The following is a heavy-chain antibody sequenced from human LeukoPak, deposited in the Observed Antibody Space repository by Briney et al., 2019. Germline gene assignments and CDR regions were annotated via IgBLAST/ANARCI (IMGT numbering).Heavy chain of an antibody. CDR2: INAGNGNT. Sequence: ASVKVSCKASGYTFTSYAMHWVRQAPGQRLEWMGWINAGNGNTKYSQKFQGRVTITRDTSASTAYMELSSLRSEDTAVYYCARVGVAAAGVIFDYWGQGTLVTVSS. CDR3: ARVGVAAAGVIFDY. D-gene: IGHD6-13*01. V-gene: IGHV1-3*01. J-gene: IGHJ4*02. CDR1: GYTFTSYA.